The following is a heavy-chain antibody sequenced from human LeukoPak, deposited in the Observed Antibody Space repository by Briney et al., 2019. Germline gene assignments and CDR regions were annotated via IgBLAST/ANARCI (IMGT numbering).Heavy chain of an antibody. D-gene: IGHD2-2*01. V-gene: IGHV3-11*01. CDR3: ASGVVAYRPYYYYGMDV. Sequence: KPGGSLRLSCAASGFTFSVYYMSWIRQAPGKGLEWVSYISSSGSTIYNADSVKGRFTISRDNAKNSLYLQMNSLRAEDTAVYYCASGVVAYRPYYYYGMDVWGQGTTVTVSS. CDR2: ISSSGSTI. CDR1: GFTFSVYY. J-gene: IGHJ6*02.